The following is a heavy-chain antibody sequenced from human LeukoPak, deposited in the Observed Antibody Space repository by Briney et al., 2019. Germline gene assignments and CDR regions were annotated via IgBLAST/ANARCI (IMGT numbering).Heavy chain of an antibody. CDR3: ARVEKQWPHPPYWYFDL. Sequence: SETLSLTCTVSGGSISSHYWSWIRQPPGKGLEWIGYIYYSGSTNYNPSLKSRVTISVDTSKNQFSLKLSSVTAADTAVYYCARVEKQWPHPPYWYFDLWGRGTLVTVSS. CDR1: GGSISSHY. J-gene: IGHJ2*01. V-gene: IGHV4-59*11. CDR2: IYYSGST. D-gene: IGHD6-19*01.